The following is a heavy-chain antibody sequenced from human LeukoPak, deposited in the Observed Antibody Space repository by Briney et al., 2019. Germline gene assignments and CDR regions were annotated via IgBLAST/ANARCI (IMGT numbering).Heavy chain of an antibody. J-gene: IGHJ6*02. CDR1: GGSISSYY. CDR3: ARLCIRDYSNPYYYGMDV. CDR2: IYISGGT. Sequence: SETLSLTCTVSGGSISSYYWSWIRQPAGKGLDWIGRIYISGGTNDNPSLKSRVTISIDTSKNQFSLKLSSVTAADTAVYYCARLCIRDYSNPYYYGMDVWGQGTTVTVSS. D-gene: IGHD4-4*01. V-gene: IGHV4-4*07.